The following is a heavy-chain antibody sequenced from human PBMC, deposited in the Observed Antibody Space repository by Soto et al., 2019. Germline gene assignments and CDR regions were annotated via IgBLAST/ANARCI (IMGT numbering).Heavy chain of an antibody. CDR2: IYYSGST. CDR3: ARVXAPXGXGSYSYFDY. J-gene: IGHJ4*02. CDR1: GGSVSSGSYY. Sequence: QVQLQESGPGLVKPSETLSLTCTVSGGSVSSGSYYWSWIRQPPGKGLEWIGYIYYSGSTNYNPSLKSRVTISVDTSKNQFSLKLSSETAADTAVYYCARVXAPXGXGSYSYFDYWGQGTLVTVSS. D-gene: IGHD3-10*01. V-gene: IGHV4-61*01.